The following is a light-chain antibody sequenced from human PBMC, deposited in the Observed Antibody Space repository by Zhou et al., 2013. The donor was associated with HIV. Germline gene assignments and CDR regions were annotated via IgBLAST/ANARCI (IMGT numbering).Light chain of an antibody. J-gene: IGKJ4*01. V-gene: IGKV3-20*01. CDR3: QQYGSSPLT. CDR1: QSVTSN. Sequence: EIVMTQSPATLSVSPGERATLSCRASQSVTSNLAWYQQKPGQAPRLLMYGASSRATGIPDRFSGSGSGTDFTLTINRLEPEDFAVYYCQQYGSSPLTFGGGTKVEIK. CDR2: GAS.